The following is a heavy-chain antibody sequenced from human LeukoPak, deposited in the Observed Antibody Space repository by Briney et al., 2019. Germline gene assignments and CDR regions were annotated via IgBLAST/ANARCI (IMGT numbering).Heavy chain of an antibody. CDR2: ITDSGGTT. J-gene: IGHJ4*02. Sequence: PGGSLRLSCAASGFTFNNYAMSWVRQAPGKGLEWVSAITDSGGTTFYADSVKGRFTISRENSKNTLYLQMNSLRAEDTAVYYCAKWGDYDTLTGYYDSDYWGQGTPVTVSS. CDR3: AKWGDYDTLTGYYDSDY. CDR1: GFTFNNYA. V-gene: IGHV3-23*01. D-gene: IGHD3-9*01.